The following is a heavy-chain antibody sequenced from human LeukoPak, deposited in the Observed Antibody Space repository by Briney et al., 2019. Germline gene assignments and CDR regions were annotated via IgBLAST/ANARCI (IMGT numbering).Heavy chain of an antibody. CDR1: GFTFSSYG. Sequence: GGSLRLSCAASGFTFSSYGMHWAPQAPGKWLEWVAVISHDGSNIYYADSVKGRFTISRDNSKNTLYLQMNSLRAEDSTVYHCANSYCSGGSCYPYYYYYPMDVWGQGTTVTVSS. V-gene: IGHV3-30*18. CDR2: ISHDGSNI. J-gene: IGHJ6*02. D-gene: IGHD2-15*01. CDR3: ANSYCSGGSCYPYYYYYPMDV.